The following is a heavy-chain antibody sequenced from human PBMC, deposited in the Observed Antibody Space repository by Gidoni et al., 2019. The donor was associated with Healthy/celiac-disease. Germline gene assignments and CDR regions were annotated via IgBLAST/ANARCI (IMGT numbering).Heavy chain of an antibody. CDR1: GFTFSSYG. CDR3: ARGRGAGYFDL. J-gene: IGHJ2*01. V-gene: IGHV3-33*01. Sequence: QVQLVESGGGVVQPGRSLRLSCAASGFTFSSYGMHWVRQAPGRGLEGVAVIWYDGSNKYYADSVKGRFTISRDNSKNTLYLQMNSLRAEDTAVYYCARGRGAGYFDLWGRGTLVTVSS. CDR2: IWYDGSNK.